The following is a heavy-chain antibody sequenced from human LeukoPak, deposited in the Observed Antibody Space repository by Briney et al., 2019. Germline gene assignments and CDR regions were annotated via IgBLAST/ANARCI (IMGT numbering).Heavy chain of an antibody. CDR3: ARVPLSDSSGHYYPH. J-gene: IGHJ1*01. V-gene: IGHV1-3*04. Sequence: ASVNVSCKTSGYTFANYGMHWVRQAPRQSLEWMGWINTGNGNTKSSQKFQDRVALTRDTSASTAYMELNSLSSEDTAVYYCARVPLSDSSGHYYPHWGQGTLVTVSS. D-gene: IGHD3-22*01. CDR1: GYTFANYG. CDR2: INTGNGNT.